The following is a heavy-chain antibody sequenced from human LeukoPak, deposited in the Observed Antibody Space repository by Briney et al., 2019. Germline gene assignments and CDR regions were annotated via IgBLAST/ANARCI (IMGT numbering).Heavy chain of an antibody. D-gene: IGHD5-12*01. CDR2: IIPIFGTA. Sequence: GASVKVSCKASGGTFSSYAISWVRQAPGQGLEWMGGIIPIFGTANYAQKFQGRVTITADESTSTAYMELSSLRSEDTAVYYCGVATVFGFYYFDYWGQGTLVTVSS. CDR1: GGTFSSYA. V-gene: IGHV1-69*13. J-gene: IGHJ4*02. CDR3: GVATVFGFYYFDY.